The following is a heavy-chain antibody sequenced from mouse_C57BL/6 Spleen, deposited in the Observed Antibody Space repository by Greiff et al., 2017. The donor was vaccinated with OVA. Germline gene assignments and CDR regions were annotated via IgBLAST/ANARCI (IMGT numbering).Heavy chain of an antibody. Sequence: VQLVESGPGLVQPSQCLSITCTASGFSLTSYGVHWVRQSPGQGLEWLGVIWSGGSTDYNAAFISRLTISKDKSKSQVFFKMNRLQADDTAIYDCDRNKDSNYGYYAMDYWGQGTSVTVSS. V-gene: IGHV2-2*01. CDR2: IWSGGST. J-gene: IGHJ4*01. D-gene: IGHD2-5*01. CDR3: DRNKDSNYGYYAMDY. CDR1: GFSLTSYG.